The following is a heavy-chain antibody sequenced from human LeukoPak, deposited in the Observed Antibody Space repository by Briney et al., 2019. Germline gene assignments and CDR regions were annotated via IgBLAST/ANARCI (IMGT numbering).Heavy chain of an antibody. Sequence: GGSLRLSCAGSGFTFGGYGMHWFRQTPGKGLEWVAVIAYDGSRAFYADSVKGRFTISRDNSKNTKSVQMDDLRAEDTAVYYYTRYNNDHFDYWGQGTLVTVSS. J-gene: IGHJ4*02. CDR1: GFTFGGYG. V-gene: IGHV3-33*01. CDR2: IAYDGSRA. CDR3: TRYNNDHFDY. D-gene: IGHD1-14*01.